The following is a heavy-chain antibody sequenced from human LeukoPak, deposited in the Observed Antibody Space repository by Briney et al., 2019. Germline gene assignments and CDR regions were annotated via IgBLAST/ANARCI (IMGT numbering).Heavy chain of an antibody. CDR1: GFTFSNYW. V-gene: IGHV3-9*01. CDR3: AKDIRATSVAGTSGFDY. CDR2: ISWNSGSI. J-gene: IGHJ4*02. D-gene: IGHD6-19*01. Sequence: GGSLRLSCVASGFTFSNYWMHWVRQAPGKGLVWVSGISWNSGSIDYADSVKGRFTMSRDNAKNSLYLQMNSLRAEDTALYYCAKDIRATSVAGTSGFDYWGQGTLVSVSS.